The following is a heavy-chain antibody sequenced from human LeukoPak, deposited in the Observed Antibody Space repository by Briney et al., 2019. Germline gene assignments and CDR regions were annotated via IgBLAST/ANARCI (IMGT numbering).Heavy chain of an antibody. D-gene: IGHD3-22*01. CDR2: IYISGST. CDR1: GGSISSYY. CDR3: ASYDSSGYNWFDP. Sequence: SETLSLTCTVSGGSISSYYWSWIRQPAGKGLEWIGRIYISGSTNYNPSLKSRVTMSVDPSKNQFSLKLSSVTAADTAVYYCASYDSSGYNWFDPWGQGTLVTVSP. J-gene: IGHJ5*02. V-gene: IGHV4-4*07.